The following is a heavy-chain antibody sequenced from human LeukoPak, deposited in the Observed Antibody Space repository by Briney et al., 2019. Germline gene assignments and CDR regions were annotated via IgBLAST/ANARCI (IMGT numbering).Heavy chain of an antibody. D-gene: IGHD2/OR15-2a*01. CDR2: IWYDGSNK. V-gene: IGHV3-33*08. J-gene: IGHJ4*02. Sequence: GGSLRLSCAASGFTFSSYGMHWVRQAPGKGLEWVALIWYDGSNKYYTDSVKGRLTISRDNSKDTLFLQMNSLRAEDTAVYYCAREGPRGNSQFDYWGQGTLVTVSS. CDR1: GFTFSSYG. CDR3: AREGPRGNSQFDY.